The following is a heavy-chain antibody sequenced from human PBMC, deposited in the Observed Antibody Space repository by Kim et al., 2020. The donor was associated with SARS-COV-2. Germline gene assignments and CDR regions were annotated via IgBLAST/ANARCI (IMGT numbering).Heavy chain of an antibody. D-gene: IGHD3-9*01. J-gene: IGHJ4*02. CDR3: ARLRDMLTGYLYYFDY. Sequence: SETLSLTCTVSGGSISSSSYYWGWIRQPPGKGLEWIVSIYYSGSTYYNPSLKSRVTISVDTSKNQFSLKLSSVTAADTAVYYCARLRDMLTGYLYYFDYWGQGTLVTGSS. CDR2: IYYSGST. CDR1: GGSISSSSYY. V-gene: IGHV4-39*07.